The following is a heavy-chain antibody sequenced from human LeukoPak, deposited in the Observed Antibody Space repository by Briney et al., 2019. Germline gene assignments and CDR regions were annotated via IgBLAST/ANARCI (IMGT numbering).Heavy chain of an antibody. V-gene: IGHV1-18*01. CDR2: ISAYNGNT. D-gene: IGHD1-26*01. CDR1: GYTFTSYG. J-gene: IGHJ4*02. CDR3: ARDARGLRWELLYSATMGY. Sequence: GASVRVSCKASGYTFTSYGISWVRQAPGQGLEWMGWISAYNGNTNYAQKLQGRVTMTTDTSTSTAYMELRSLRSDDTAVYYCARDARGLRWELLYSATMGYWGQGTLVTVSP.